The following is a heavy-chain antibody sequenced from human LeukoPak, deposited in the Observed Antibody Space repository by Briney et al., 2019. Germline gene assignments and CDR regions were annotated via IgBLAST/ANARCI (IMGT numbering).Heavy chain of an antibody. CDR1: GGSITQTNY. J-gene: IGHJ4*02. CDR2: VNLQGST. CDR3: ARVGRIAAAGTYDY. V-gene: IGHV4-4*02. D-gene: IGHD6-13*01. Sequence: SGTLSLTCDVSGGSITQTNYWTWVRQPPGKGLEWIGEVNLQGSTNYNPSLMGRVAISVDTSENHVSLQLTFVTAADTAVYYCARVGRIAAAGTYDYWGQGTLVTVSS.